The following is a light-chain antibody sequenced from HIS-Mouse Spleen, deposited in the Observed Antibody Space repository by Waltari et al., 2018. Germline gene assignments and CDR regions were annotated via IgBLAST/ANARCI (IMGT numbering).Light chain of an antibody. Sequence: QSVLTQPPSASGTPGQRVTISCSGSSSNIGSNYGYRYQQLPGTAPKPLTYRNNQRASGVTAQFSGSKSGTSAALAISGLRSEDEAVYYWAAWDDSLSGPVFGGGTKLTVL. CDR3: AAWDDSLSGPV. J-gene: IGLJ3*02. CDR2: RNN. CDR1: SSNIGSNY. V-gene: IGLV1-47*01.